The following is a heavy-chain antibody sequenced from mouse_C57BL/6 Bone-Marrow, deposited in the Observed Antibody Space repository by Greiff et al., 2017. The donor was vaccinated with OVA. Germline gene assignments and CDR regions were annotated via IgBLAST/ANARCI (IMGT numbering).Heavy chain of an antibody. V-gene: IGHV1-81*01. Sequence: QVQLQQSGAELARPGASVKLSCKASGYTFTSYGISWVKQRTGQGLEWIGEIYPRSGNTYYNAKFKGKATLTADKSSSTEYMELRRLTSEDSAVYFCAREDYYDAGVADWGQGTLVIVSA. CDR3: AREDYYDAGVAD. D-gene: IGHD1-1*01. J-gene: IGHJ3*01. CDR1: GYTFTSYG. CDR2: IYPRSGNT.